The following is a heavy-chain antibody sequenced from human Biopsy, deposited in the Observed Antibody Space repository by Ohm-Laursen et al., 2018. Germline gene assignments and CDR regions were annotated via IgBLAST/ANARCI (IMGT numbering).Heavy chain of an antibody. CDR2: ISYDQITK. CDR1: GFTFRTYG. D-gene: IGHD5/OR15-5a*01. Sequence: SLRLSCAAPGFTFRTYGMHWVRLAPGKGLEWVAVISYDQITKHYADSVRGRFTISRDNSKNTLYLQVNSLRAEDTAVYYCAKDLSVYYYYGIDVWGQGTTVTVSS. CDR3: AKDLSVYYYYGIDV. J-gene: IGHJ6*02. V-gene: IGHV3-30*18.